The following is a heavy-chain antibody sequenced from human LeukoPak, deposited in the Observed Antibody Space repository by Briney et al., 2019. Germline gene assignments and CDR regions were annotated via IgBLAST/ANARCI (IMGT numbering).Heavy chain of an antibody. V-gene: IGHV3-7*03. J-gene: IGHJ6*02. CDR2: IRHDGSDK. CDR3: ARRITIAAAGWGYGMDV. Sequence: PGGSLRLSCAASGFTFSSYWMSWVRQAPGKGLEWVANIRHDGSDKKYVDSVKGRFTISRDNAENSLFLQMNSLRAEDTAVYYCARRITIAAAGWGYGMDVWGQGTMVTVSS. CDR1: GFTFSSYW. D-gene: IGHD6-13*01.